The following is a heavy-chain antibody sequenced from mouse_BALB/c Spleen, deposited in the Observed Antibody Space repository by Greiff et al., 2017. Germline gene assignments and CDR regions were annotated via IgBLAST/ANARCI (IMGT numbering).Heavy chain of an antibody. CDR2: IDPSDSYT. D-gene: IGHD2-4*01. CDR3: ARGGITTLFDY. J-gene: IGHJ2*01. CDR1: GYTFTSYW. V-gene: IGHV1-69*02. Sequence: QVQLQQSGAELVKPGASVKLSCKASGYTFTSYWMHWVKQRPGQGLEWIGEIDPSDSYTNYNQKFKGKATLTVDKSSSTAYMQLSSLTSEDSAVYYCARGGITTLFDYWGQGTTLTVSS.